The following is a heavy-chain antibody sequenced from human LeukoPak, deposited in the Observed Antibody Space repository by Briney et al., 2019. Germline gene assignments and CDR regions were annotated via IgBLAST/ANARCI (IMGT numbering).Heavy chain of an antibody. CDR1: GYTFTGYY. D-gene: IGHD1-26*01. CDR2: INPNSGGT. J-gene: IGHJ6*02. V-gene: IGHV1-2*02. CDR3: ARGDPYWELLGVHLRQGYYYYGMDV. Sequence: ASVKVSCKASGYTFTGYYMHWVRQAPGQGLEWMGWINPNSGGTNYAQKFQGRVTMTRDTSISTAYMELSRLRSDDTAVYYCARGDPYWELLGVHLRQGYYYYGMDVWGQGTTVTVSS.